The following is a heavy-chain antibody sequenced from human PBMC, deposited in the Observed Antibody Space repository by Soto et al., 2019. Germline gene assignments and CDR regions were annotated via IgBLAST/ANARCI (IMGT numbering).Heavy chain of an antibody. J-gene: IGHJ4*02. CDR3: AKVGLYSYGQRADYFDY. CDR2: INSDGSST. D-gene: IGHD5-18*01. CDR1: GFTFSSYW. Sequence: PGGSLRLSCAASGFTFSSYWMHWVRQAPGKGLVWVSRINSDGSSTSYADSVKGRFTISRDNAKNTLYLQMNSLRAEDTAVYYCAKVGLYSYGQRADYFDYWGQGTLVTVSS. V-gene: IGHV3-74*01.